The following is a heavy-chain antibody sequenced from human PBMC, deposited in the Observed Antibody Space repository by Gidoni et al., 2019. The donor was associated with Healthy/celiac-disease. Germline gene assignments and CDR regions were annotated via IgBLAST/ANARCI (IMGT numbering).Heavy chain of an antibody. CDR2: IWYDGSNK. CDR1: AFTFSSYG. Sequence: QLPLVESGGGVVQPGRYLRLSCAASAFTFSSYGMHWVRQAPGKGLEWVAVIWYDGSNKYYADSVKGRFTISRDNSKNTLYLQMNSLRAEDTAVYYCARAHCSGGSCYSLTFDYWGQGTLVTVSS. V-gene: IGHV3-33*01. J-gene: IGHJ4*02. CDR3: ARAHCSGGSCYSLTFDY. D-gene: IGHD2-15*01.